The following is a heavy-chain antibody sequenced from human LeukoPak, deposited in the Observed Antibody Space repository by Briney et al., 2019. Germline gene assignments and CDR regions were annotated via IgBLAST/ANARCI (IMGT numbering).Heavy chain of an antibody. Sequence: SETLSLTCTVSGGPFSDYYWSWIRQPPGKGLEWIGEINHSGSTNYNPSLKSRVTISVDTSKNQFSLKLSSVTAADTAVYYCARRPTLSYGPKRIYYFDYWGQGTLVTVSS. J-gene: IGHJ4*02. CDR3: ARRPTLSYGPKRIYYFDY. CDR2: INHSGST. V-gene: IGHV4-34*01. D-gene: IGHD2/OR15-2a*01. CDR1: GGPFSDYY.